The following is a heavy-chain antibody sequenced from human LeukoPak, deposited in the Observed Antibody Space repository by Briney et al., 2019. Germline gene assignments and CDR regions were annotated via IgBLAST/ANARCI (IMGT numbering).Heavy chain of an antibody. D-gene: IGHD4-11*01. J-gene: IGHJ4*02. CDR3: ARGIRQYAKSHFDY. CDR2: ISSSGTTI. CDR1: GFTFSDYY. Sequence: GGSLRLSCAASGFTFSDYYMSWIRQAPGKGLEWVSYISSSGTTIYYTDSVKGRFTISRDNAKNSLYLQMNSLRAEDTAVYYCARGIRQYAKSHFDYWGQGSLVTVSS. V-gene: IGHV3-11*01.